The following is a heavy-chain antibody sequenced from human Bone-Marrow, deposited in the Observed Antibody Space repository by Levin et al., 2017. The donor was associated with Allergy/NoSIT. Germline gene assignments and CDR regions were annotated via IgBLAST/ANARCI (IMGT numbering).Heavy chain of an antibody. V-gene: IGHV1-2*02. CDR2: MNPNNSDT. CDR3: TSTVFTPNLDS. D-gene: IGHD3-22*01. Sequence: ASVKVSCQTSGYTFTGYHMHWVRQAPGQGLEWMGWMNPNNSDTKYAQKFQGRVTMTRDTSFNTAYMELSSLRSDDTAVYFCTSTVFTPNLDSWGQRTLVTVSS. J-gene: IGHJ4*02. CDR1: GYTFTGYH.